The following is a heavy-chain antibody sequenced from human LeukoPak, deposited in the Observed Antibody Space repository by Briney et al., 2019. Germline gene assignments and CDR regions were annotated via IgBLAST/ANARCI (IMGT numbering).Heavy chain of an antibody. CDR3: AKVRGYDILTSDSGAFDI. Sequence: SGGSLRLSCAASGFTFDDYAMHWVRQAPGKGLEWVSGISWNSGGIGYADSVKGRFTISRDNAKNSLYLQMNSLRAEDTALYYCAKVRGYDILTSDSGAFDIWGQGAMVTVSS. J-gene: IGHJ3*02. D-gene: IGHD3-9*01. V-gene: IGHV3-9*01. CDR1: GFTFDDYA. CDR2: ISWNSGGI.